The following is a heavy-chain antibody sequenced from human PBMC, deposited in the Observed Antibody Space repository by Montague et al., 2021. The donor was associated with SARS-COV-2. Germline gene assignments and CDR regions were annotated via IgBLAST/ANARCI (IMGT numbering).Heavy chain of an antibody. J-gene: IGHJ4*02. V-gene: IGHV4-59*08. D-gene: IGHD3-3*01. CDR3: ANMGVGRITIFGVVSRGGLDY. CDR1: GGSISSFY. CDR2: ISDSGST. Sequence: SETLSLTCTVSGGSISSFYWSWFRQPPGKGLEWIGYISDSGSTNYNPSLTSRITMSVDTSKNQFSLKVNSVTAADTAVYYCANMGVGRITIFGVVSRGGLDYWGQGTLVTVSS.